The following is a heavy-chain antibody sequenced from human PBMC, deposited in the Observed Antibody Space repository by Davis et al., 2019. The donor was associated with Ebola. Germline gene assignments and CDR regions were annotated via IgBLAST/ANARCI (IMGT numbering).Heavy chain of an antibody. V-gene: IGHV3-30*18. Sequence: LSLTCAVYGGSFSGYYWSWIRQPPGKGLEWVAVISYDGSNKYYADSVKGRFTISRDNSKNTLYLQMNSLRAEDTAVYYCAKGVTMVRGDLFDYWGQGTLVTVSS. CDR1: GGSFSGYY. CDR2: ISYDGSNK. J-gene: IGHJ4*02. CDR3: AKGVTMVRGDLFDY. D-gene: IGHD3-10*01.